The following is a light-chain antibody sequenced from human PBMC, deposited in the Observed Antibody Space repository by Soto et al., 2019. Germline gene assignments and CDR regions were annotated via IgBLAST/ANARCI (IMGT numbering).Light chain of an antibody. V-gene: IGLV2-14*03. Sequence: QSALTQPASVSGSPGQSITISCTGTINDVGADKYVSWYQQHPGKVPQLMIYDVSIRPSGVSNRFSGSMSGNTASLTSSGLQAVFEADYYCSSVTACSTRVFGGGTELTVL. CDR2: DVS. CDR1: INDVGADKY. CDR3: SSVTACSTRV. J-gene: IGLJ3*02.